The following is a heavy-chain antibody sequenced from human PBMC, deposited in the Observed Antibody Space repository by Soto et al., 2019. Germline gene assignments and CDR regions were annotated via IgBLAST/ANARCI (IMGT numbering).Heavy chain of an antibody. J-gene: IGHJ5*02. D-gene: IGHD3-10*01. V-gene: IGHV3-21*01. Sequence: EVQLVESGGGLVKPGGSLRLSCAASGFTFSSYSMNWVRQAPGKGLEWVSSISSSSSYIYFADSVKGRFTISRDNAKNSLYLQMNSLRAEDTAVYYCTRLGRFGGFDPWGQGTLVTVSS. CDR3: TRLGRFGGFDP. CDR2: ISSSSSYI. CDR1: GFTFSSYS.